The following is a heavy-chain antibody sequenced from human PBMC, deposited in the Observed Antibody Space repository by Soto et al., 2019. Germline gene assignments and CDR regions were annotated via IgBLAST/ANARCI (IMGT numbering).Heavy chain of an antibody. Sequence: QVQLVQSGAEVKKPGSSVTVSCKASGGTFSSYTISWVRQAPGQGLEWMGGIIPILGTENYAKKFQGRVTITADESTSTAYMELSSLRSEDTAVYYCARGNHRWLQLWYFDLWGRGTLVTVSS. V-gene: IGHV1-69*16. CDR1: GGTFSSYT. CDR3: ARGNHRWLQLWYFDL. J-gene: IGHJ2*01. CDR2: IIPILGTE. D-gene: IGHD5-12*01.